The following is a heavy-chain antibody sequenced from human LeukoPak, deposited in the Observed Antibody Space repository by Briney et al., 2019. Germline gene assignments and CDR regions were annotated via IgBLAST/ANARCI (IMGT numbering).Heavy chain of an antibody. CDR2: INAANGNT. CDR3: ARDARGAAAADDAFDV. Sequence: GASVKVSCKASGYTFTSYAIHWVRQAPGQRLEWMGLINAANGNTRYSQTFQDRVTMTRDTSISTAYMELSSLSVEDTAVYYCARDARGAAAADDAFDVWGQGTMVTVSS. J-gene: IGHJ3*01. V-gene: IGHV1-3*01. D-gene: IGHD6-13*01. CDR1: GYTFTSYA.